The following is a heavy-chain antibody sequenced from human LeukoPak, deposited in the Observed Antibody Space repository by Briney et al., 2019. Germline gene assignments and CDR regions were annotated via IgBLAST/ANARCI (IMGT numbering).Heavy chain of an antibody. CDR3: ADRGSLY. J-gene: IGHJ4*02. V-gene: IGHV3-7*01. CDR1: GFTFSSYG. D-gene: IGHD1-14*01. CDR2: INQDGSEK. Sequence: GVLRLSCAASGFTFSSYGMHWVRQAPGKGLEWVATINQDGSEKYYLDSVKGRFTISRDNAKNSLYLQMNSLKADDTAVYYCADRGSLYWGQGALVTVSS.